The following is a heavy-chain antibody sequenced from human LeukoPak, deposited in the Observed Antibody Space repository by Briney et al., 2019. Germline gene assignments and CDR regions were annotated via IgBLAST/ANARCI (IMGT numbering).Heavy chain of an antibody. J-gene: IGHJ3*02. CDR2: INAGNGNT. CDR3: ARDLQQLVRRDDAFDI. Sequence: ASVKVSCKASGYTFTSYAMHWVRQAPGQRLEWMGWINAGNGNTKYSQKFQGRVTITRDTSASTACMELSSLRSEDTAVYYCARDLQQLVRRDDAFDIWGQGTMVTVSS. D-gene: IGHD6-13*01. CDR1: GYTFTSYA. V-gene: IGHV1-3*01.